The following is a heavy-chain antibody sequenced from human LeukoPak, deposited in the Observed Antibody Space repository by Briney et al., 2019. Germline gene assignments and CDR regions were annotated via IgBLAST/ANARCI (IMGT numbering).Heavy chain of an antibody. V-gene: IGHV3-9*01. J-gene: IGHJ4*02. Sequence: GRSLRLFCAASVLTFDDYAMHWARQAPGKGLVGVSGIRWHSGSIGYTDSVKRRFPVSRDHPKNSLYLQMNSLRAEDTALYYCAKGYFEGSYPQFSLFDYWGQGTLVTVSS. CDR3: AKGYFEGSYPQFSLFDY. D-gene: IGHD3-16*02. CDR1: VLTFDDYA. CDR2: IRWHSGSI.